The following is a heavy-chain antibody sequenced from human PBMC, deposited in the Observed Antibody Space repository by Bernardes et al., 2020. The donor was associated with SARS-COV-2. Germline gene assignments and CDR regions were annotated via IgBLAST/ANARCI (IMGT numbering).Heavy chain of an antibody. V-gene: IGHV1-69*06. Sequence: SVKVSCKASGDTFTSYAFSWVRQAPGQGLEWMGRIIPRFGSTNYAQNFQGRVTMSVDTSRNQLSLKLSSVTAADTAVYYCARESGGYPPPFDQLGQGTLVTVSS. CDR3: ARESGGYPPPFDQ. J-gene: IGHJ4*02. CDR2: IIPRFGST. CDR1: GDTFTSYA. D-gene: IGHD2-15*01.